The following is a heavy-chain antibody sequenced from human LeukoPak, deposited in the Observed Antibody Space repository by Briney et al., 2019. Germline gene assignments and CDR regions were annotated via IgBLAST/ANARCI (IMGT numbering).Heavy chain of an antibody. J-gene: IGHJ5*02. D-gene: IGHD2-2*01. CDR2: IYTSGST. CDR3: ARSSVEYQLLEPGRDWFDP. V-gene: IGHV4-61*02. CDR1: GGSISSGSYY. Sequence: SETLSLTCTVSGGSISSGSYYWSWIRQPAGKGLEWIGRIYTSGSTNYNPSLKSRVTISVDTSKNQFSLKLSSVTAADTAVYYCARSSVEYQLLEPGRDWFDPWGQGTLVTVSS.